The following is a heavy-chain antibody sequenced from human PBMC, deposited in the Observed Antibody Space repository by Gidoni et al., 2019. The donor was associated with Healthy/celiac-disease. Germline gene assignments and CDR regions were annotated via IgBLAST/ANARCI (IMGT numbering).Heavy chain of an antibody. Sequence: QVQLQESGPGLVKPSETLSLTCTVSGGSISSYYWGWIRQPPGKGLELIGYIYYSGSTNYNPSLKSRVTISVDTSKNQFSLKLSSVTAADTAVYYCARDSYSSSSYFDYWGQGTLVTVSS. D-gene: IGHD6-13*01. CDR2: IYYSGST. V-gene: IGHV4-59*01. CDR1: GGSISSYY. CDR3: ARDSYSSSSYFDY. J-gene: IGHJ4*02.